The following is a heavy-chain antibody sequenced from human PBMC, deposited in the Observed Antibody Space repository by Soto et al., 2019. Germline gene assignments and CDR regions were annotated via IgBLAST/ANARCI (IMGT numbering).Heavy chain of an antibody. D-gene: IGHD1-20*01. V-gene: IGHV3-30*18. CDR2: ISYDGSKK. CDR1: GFAFSNYG. J-gene: IGHJ4*02. CDR3: AKGRYVSYFDH. Sequence: QVQLVESGGGVVQPGRSLRLSCAASGFAFSNYGIHWVRQAPGKGLQWVAFISYDGSKKYYADSVKGRFTISRDNSKNTLYLQMHSLRADDTAVYYCAKGRYVSYFDHWGQGTLVTVSS.